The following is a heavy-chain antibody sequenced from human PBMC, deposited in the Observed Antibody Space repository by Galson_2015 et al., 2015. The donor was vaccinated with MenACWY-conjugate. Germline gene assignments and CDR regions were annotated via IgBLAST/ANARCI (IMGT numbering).Heavy chain of an antibody. V-gene: IGHV3-33*01. D-gene: IGHD2-2*01. Sequence: SLRLSCAASGFTFSSYAMHWVRQAPGKGLEWVAVIWYDGSKKYYGDSVKDRFTISRDNSENTLSLQMNNLRAEDTAVYYCARGIGQQPAATPDVFDIWGQGTMVAVSP. CDR1: GFTFSSYA. CDR3: ARGIGQQPAATPDVFDI. CDR2: IWYDGSKK. J-gene: IGHJ3*02.